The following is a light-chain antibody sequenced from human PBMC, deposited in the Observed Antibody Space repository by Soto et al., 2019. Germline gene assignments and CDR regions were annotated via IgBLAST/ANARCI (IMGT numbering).Light chain of an antibody. Sequence: AIQMTQSPSSLSASVGDRVTITCRASQGVRNDLDWFQQKPGKAPKLLIYAASNLQSGVQARFSGSGSGTDFTLTIRSLQPEDFATYYCMQKYFYPFTFGPGTRLEIK. CDR1: QGVRND. CDR3: MQKYFYPFT. J-gene: IGKJ5*01. CDR2: AAS. V-gene: IGKV1-6*01.